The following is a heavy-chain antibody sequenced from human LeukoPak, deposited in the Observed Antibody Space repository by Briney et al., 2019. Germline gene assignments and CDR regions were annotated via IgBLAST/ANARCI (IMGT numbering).Heavy chain of an antibody. V-gene: IGHV1-18*01. D-gene: IGHD6-19*01. CDR2: ISAYNGNT. Sequence: GASVKVSCKASGYTFTSYGISWVRQAPGQGLEWMGWISAYNGNTNYAQKLQGRVTMTTDTSTSTAYMELRSLRSDDTAVYYCARSDQPGYLDSIAVAAPFDYWGQGTLVTVSS. CDR3: ARSDQPGYLDSIAVAAPFDY. CDR1: GYTFTSYG. J-gene: IGHJ4*02.